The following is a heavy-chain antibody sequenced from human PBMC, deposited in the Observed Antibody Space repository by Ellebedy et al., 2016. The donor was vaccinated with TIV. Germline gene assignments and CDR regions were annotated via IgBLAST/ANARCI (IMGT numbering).Heavy chain of an antibody. Sequence: GESLKISXAASGFTFSSYSMNWVRQAPGKGLEWVSYISSSSSTIYYADSVKGRFTISRDNAKNSLYLQMNSLRDEDTAVYYCAREPDADYYYYYYMDVWGKGTTVTVSS. J-gene: IGHJ6*03. CDR2: ISSSSSTI. D-gene: IGHD1-14*01. V-gene: IGHV3-48*02. CDR1: GFTFSSYS. CDR3: AREPDADYYYYYYMDV.